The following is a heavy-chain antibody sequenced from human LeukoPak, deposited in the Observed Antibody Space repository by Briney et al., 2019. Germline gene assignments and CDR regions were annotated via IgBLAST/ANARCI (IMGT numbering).Heavy chain of an antibody. J-gene: IGHJ4*02. D-gene: IGHD2-2*01. CDR2: IKNKSNGETT. CDR1: GFIFSSAW. V-gene: IGHV3-15*01. CDR3: ARGLCTSTSCYQGPFDF. Sequence: GGSLRLSCAASGFIFSSAWMAWVRQAPGKGLEWVGHIKNKSNGETTDYAAPVKGRFIISRDDSKNTLYLQMNSLRTEDTAVYYCARGLCTSTSCYQGPFDFWGQGTLVTVSS.